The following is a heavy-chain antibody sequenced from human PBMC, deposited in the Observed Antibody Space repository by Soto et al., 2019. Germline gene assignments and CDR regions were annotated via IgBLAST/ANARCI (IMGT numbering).Heavy chain of an antibody. CDR1: GGTFSTFG. Sequence: SVKVSCKASGGTFSTFGISWVRQAPGQGLGWMGGIIPFFGTAKYSQKFEDRITITADESTNTVYMDLRSLTSEDTAIYYCARTAPMDAGDKYYYDFWGQGALVTVSS. CDR2: IIPFFGTA. D-gene: IGHD3-16*01. J-gene: IGHJ4*02. CDR3: ARTAPMDAGDKYYYDF. V-gene: IGHV1-69*13.